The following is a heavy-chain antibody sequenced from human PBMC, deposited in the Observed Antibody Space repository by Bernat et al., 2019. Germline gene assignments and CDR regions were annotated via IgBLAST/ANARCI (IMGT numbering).Heavy chain of an antibody. CDR3: ARGPMIDILEDYYGMDV. CDR2: INSDGSST. D-gene: IGHD3-9*01. J-gene: IGHJ6*02. Sequence: EVQLVESGGGLVQPGGSLRLSCAASGFTFSSYWMHWVRQAPGKGLVWVSRINSDGSSTSYADSVKGRFTISRDNAKNTLYLQMNSLRAEDTAVYYCARGPMIDILEDYYGMDVWGQGTTVTVSS. CDR1: GFTFSSYW. V-gene: IGHV3-74*01.